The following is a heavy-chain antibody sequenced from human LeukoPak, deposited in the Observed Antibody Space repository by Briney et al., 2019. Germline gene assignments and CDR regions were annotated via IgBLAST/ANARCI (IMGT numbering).Heavy chain of an antibody. Sequence: KPSETLSLTCTVSGASISSYYWSWIRQPPGKGLEWIGYISYSGSTNYNPSLKSQVTISADTSKNQVSLTLSSVTAADTAVYYCARHPELYFFDYWGQGTLVTVSS. J-gene: IGHJ4*02. D-gene: IGHD3-10*01. CDR1: GASISSYY. V-gene: IGHV4-59*08. CDR3: ARHPELYFFDY. CDR2: ISYSGST.